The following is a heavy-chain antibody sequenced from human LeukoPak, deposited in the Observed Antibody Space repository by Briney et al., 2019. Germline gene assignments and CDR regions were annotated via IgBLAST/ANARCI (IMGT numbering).Heavy chain of an antibody. D-gene: IGHD3-10*01. CDR1: GGSISSYY. Sequence: SETLSLTCTVSGGSISSYYWSWLRQPPGKGLEWLGYIYYSGSTNYNPSLKSRVTISVDTSKNQFSLKLSSVTAADTAVYYCAREGEWFGELKWFDPWGQGTLVTVSS. CDR2: IYYSGST. V-gene: IGHV4-59*12. CDR3: AREGEWFGELKWFDP. J-gene: IGHJ5*02.